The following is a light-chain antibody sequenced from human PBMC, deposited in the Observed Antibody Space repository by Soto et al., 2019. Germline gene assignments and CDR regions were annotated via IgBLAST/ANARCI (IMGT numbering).Light chain of an antibody. CDR3: QQYGGSPFT. Sequence: EIVMTQSPATLSVSPGERVILSCRASQSVSINLAWFQQKRGQAPRLLIYAASTRATGIPDRFSGTGSGTDFALTISRLETDDSAVYYCQQYGGSPFTFGPGTKVDI. V-gene: IGKV3-20*01. J-gene: IGKJ3*01. CDR2: AAS. CDR1: QSVSIN.